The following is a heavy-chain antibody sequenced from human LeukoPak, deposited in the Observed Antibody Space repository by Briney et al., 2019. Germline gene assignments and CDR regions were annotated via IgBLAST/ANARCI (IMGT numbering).Heavy chain of an antibody. J-gene: IGHJ4*02. D-gene: IGHD3-10*01. CDR2: ISIRSSYI. CDR3: ASFVGGSGSRDY. CDR1: GFTFSSYS. V-gene: IGHV3-21*01. Sequence: GGSLRLSCAACGFTFSSYSMNCVREAPGKGLECVSSISIRSSYISYAHSMKGRFTISRDNAKNSMYLQMNSLRAEDTAVYYCASFVGGSGSRDYWGQGTLVTVSS.